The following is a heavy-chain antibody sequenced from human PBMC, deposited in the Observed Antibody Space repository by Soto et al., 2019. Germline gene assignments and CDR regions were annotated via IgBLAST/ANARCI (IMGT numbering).Heavy chain of an antibody. J-gene: IGHJ6*02. CDR1: GGTFSSYA. CDR3: ARGYCSSTSCFAPYYYYGMDV. V-gene: IGHV1-69*13. Sequence: ASVKVSCKASGGTFSSYAISWVRQAPGQGLEWMGGIIPIFGTANYAQKFQGRVTITADESTSTAYMELSSLRSEDTAVYYCARGYCSSTSCFAPYYYYGMDVWGQGTTVTVSS. CDR2: IIPIFGTA. D-gene: IGHD2-2*01.